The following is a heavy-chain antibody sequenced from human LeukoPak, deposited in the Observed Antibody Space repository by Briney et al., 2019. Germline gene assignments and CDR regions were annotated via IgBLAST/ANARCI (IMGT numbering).Heavy chain of an antibody. CDR3: AREGTDYCSSTSCSPFDY. CDR1: GGSISSYY. CDR2: MFYSGTT. V-gene: IGHV4-59*01. J-gene: IGHJ4*02. Sequence: SETLSLTCTVSGGSISSYYWSWIRQPPGKGLEWIGYMFYSGTTNYNPSLKSRVTISVDTSKNQFSLKLTSVTAADTAVYYCAREGTDYCSSTSCSPFDYWGQGTLVTVSS. D-gene: IGHD2-2*01.